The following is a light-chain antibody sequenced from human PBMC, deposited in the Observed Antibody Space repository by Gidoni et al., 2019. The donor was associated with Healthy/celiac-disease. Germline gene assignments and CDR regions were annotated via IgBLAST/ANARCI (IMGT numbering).Light chain of an antibody. CDR2: AAS. V-gene: IGKV1-39*01. CDR3: QQSYSNPRT. Sequence: DIQMIQSPSSLAASVGDRVTITCRASQRISSYLNWYQQKPGKAPKLLIYAASSLQSGVPSRFSGSGSGTDFTLTISSLQPEDFATYYCQQSYSNPRTFGQGTKVEIK. J-gene: IGKJ1*01. CDR1: QRISSY.